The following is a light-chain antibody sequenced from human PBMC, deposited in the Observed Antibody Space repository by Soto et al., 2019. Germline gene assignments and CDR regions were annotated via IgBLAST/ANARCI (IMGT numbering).Light chain of an antibody. V-gene: IGKV1-5*03. J-gene: IGKJ1*01. CDR2: KAS. CDR1: QSISSW. Sequence: DIQMTQSPSTLSASVGDRVTITCRASQSISSWLAWYQQKPGKAPKLLIYKASSLESGVPSRFSGSGSGTEFTLTISSLQPDDFAPYYCQQFPIFAPTFGQGTKGEIK. CDR3: QQFPIFAPT.